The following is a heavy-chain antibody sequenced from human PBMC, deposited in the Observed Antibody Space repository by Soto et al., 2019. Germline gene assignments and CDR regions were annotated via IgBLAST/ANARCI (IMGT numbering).Heavy chain of an antibody. Sequence: EVQLVESGGGLVQPGGSLRLSCAASGFTFSGYWMSWVRQAPGKGLEWVANIKQDGSAKYYVDSVKGRFTISRDNAKNSLYLQMNSLRAEDTALYYCARDLPARSGYYSGFDYWGQGTLVTVSS. CDR3: ARDLPARSGYYSGFDY. CDR1: GFTFSGYW. V-gene: IGHV3-7*01. D-gene: IGHD3-3*01. CDR2: IKQDGSAK. J-gene: IGHJ4*02.